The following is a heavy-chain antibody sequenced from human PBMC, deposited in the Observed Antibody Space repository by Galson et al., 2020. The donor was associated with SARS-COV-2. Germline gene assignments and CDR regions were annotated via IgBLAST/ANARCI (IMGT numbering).Heavy chain of an antibody. CDR2: INHSGST. V-gene: IGHV4-34*01. CDR3: ARDIVVVVAGTPRSGYYYYYYMGV. CDR1: GGSFSGYY. Sequence: SETLSLTCAVYGGSFSGYYWSWIRQPPGKGLEWIGEINHSGSTNYNPSLKSRVTISVDTSKNQFSRKLSSVTAADTAVYSCARDIVVVVAGTPRSGYYYYYYMGVWGKGTTVTVSS. J-gene: IGHJ6*03. D-gene: IGHD2-15*01.